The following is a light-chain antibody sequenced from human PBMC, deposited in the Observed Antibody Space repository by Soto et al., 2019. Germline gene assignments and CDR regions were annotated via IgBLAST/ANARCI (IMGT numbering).Light chain of an antibody. J-gene: IGKJ1*01. Sequence: DIVMTQSPLSLPVTPGEPASISCRSSRSLLHSNGYNYLDWYLQKPGQSPQLLIYLGSNRASGVPDRFSGSGSGTDFTLKISRVEAEDVGVYYCMQALQSLPVGQGTKVEIK. CDR1: RSLLHSNGYNY. CDR2: LGS. CDR3: MQALQSLP. V-gene: IGKV2-28*01.